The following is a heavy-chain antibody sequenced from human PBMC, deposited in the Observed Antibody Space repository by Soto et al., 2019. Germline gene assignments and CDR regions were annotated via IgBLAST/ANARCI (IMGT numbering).Heavy chain of an antibody. Sequence: QVQLVQSGAEVKKPGASVKVSCKASGYTFTSYYMHWVRQAPGQGLEWMGIINPSGGSTSYAQKYQGRVTMTRDTSTRPVYMELSRLRSEETAVYYCARPFIDGQYYYCYGMDVWGQGTTVTVSS. D-gene: IGHD2-15*01. CDR2: INPSGGST. CDR3: ARPFIDGQYYYCYGMDV. J-gene: IGHJ6*02. V-gene: IGHV1-46*01. CDR1: GYTFTSYY.